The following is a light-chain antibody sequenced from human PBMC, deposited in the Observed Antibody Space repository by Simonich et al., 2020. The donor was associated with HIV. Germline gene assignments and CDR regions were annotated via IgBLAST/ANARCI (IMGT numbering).Light chain of an antibody. V-gene: IGKV2-28*01. CDR2: LGS. J-gene: IGKJ4*01. Sequence: DIVMTQSPLSLPVTPGEPASISCRSSQSLLHSNGYNYLDWYLQKPGRSPQLLIDLGSKRACGVPDRFSGCGSGTDFTLKINRVEAEDVGIYYCMQPLQTVTFGGGTKVEIK. CDR3: MQPLQTVT. CDR1: QSLLHSNGYNY.